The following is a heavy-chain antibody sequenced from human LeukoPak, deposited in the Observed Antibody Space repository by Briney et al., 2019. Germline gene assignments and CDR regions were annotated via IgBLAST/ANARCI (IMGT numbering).Heavy chain of an antibody. D-gene: IGHD1-1*01. Sequence: SETLSLTCTVSGGSISSYYWSWIRQSPGKGLEWIGYINYSGSTNYNPSLKSRVTISVDTSKNQFSLKLSSVTAADTAVYFCARDPLSTNDFDIWGQGTMVTVSS. J-gene: IGHJ3*02. CDR3: ARDPLSTNDFDI. CDR2: INYSGST. CDR1: GGSISSYY. V-gene: IGHV4-59*01.